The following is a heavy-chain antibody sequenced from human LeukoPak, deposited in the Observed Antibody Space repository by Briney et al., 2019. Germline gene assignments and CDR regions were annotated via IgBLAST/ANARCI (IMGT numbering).Heavy chain of an antibody. CDR1: GGSISSGGYS. CDR3: ARGRIQLWFQSWYFDY. CDR2: IYHSGST. Sequence: SETLSLTCAVSGGSISSGGYSWSWIRQPPGKGLEWIGYIYHSGSTNYNPSLKSRVTISVDTSKNQFSLKLSSVTAADTAVYYCARGRIQLWFQSWYFDYWGQGTLVTVSS. J-gene: IGHJ4*02. V-gene: IGHV4-30-2*01. D-gene: IGHD5-18*01.